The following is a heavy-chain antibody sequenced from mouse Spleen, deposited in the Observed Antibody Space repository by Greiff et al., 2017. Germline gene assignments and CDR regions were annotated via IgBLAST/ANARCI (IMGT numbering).Heavy chain of an antibody. D-gene: IGHD1-1*01. CDR3: TRSLLLRFDY. V-gene: IGHV1-5*01. J-gene: IGHJ2*01. Sequence: VQLQQPGAELVKPGASVKLSCKTSGYTFTSYWMHWVKQRPGQGLEWIGAIYPGNSDTSYNQKFKGKAKLTAVTSASTAYMELRSLTNEEDAVYYGTRSLLLRFDYWGQGTTLTVSS. CDR2: IYPGNSDT. CDR1: GYTFTSYW.